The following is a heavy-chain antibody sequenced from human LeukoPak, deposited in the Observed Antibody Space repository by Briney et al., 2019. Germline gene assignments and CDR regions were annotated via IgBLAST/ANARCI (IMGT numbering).Heavy chain of an antibody. Sequence: SETLSLTCSVSGGSISGFYWTWIRQPPGKGLEWIGYIYYSGSTNYNPSLKGRVTISVDTSKNQFSLKLSSVTAADTAVYYCARLTYYDILTGYYIFDYWGQGTLVTVSS. J-gene: IGHJ4*02. D-gene: IGHD3-9*01. CDR1: GGSISGFY. CDR3: ARLTYYDILTGYYIFDY. V-gene: IGHV4-59*08. CDR2: IYYSGST.